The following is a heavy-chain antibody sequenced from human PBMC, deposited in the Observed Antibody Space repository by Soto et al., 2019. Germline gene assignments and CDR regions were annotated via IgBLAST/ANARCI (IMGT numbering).Heavy chain of an antibody. V-gene: IGHV4-59*01. J-gene: IGHJ6*03. CDR1: GGSISSYY. D-gene: IGHD3-10*01. CDR3: ARDFGPDYYMDV. CDR2: IYYSGST. Sequence: SETLSLTCTVSGGSISSYYWSWIRQPPGKGLEWIGYIYYSGSTNYNPSLKSRVTISVDTSKNQFSLKLSSVTAADTAVYYCARDFGPDYYMDVWGKGTTITVSS.